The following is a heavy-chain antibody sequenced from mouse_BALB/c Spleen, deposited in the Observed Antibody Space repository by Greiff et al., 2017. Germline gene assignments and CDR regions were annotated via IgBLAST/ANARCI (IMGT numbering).Heavy chain of an antibody. D-gene: IGHD2-4*01. Sequence: EVMLVESGGDLVKPGGSLKLSCAASGFTFSSYGMSWVRQTPDKRLEWVATISSGGSYTYYPDSVKGRFTISRDNAKNTLYLQMSSLKSEDTAMYYCARHEQVYYDYTWFAYWGQGTLVTVSA. V-gene: IGHV5-6*02. CDR3: ARHEQVYYDYTWFAY. J-gene: IGHJ3*01. CDR2: ISSGGSYT. CDR1: GFTFSSYG.